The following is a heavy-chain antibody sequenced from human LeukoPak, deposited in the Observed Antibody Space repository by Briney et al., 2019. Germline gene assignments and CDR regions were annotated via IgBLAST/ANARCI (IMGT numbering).Heavy chain of an antibody. V-gene: IGHV1-2*02. CDR3: AREREDSGSYYDY. CDR2: INPNSGGT. Sequence: ASVXVSCKASGYTFTGYYIXWXXQAPGQGLXXXXXINPNSGGTNYAQKXQXRVTXXRDTSISTAYMELSRLRSDDTAVYYCAREREDSGSYYDYWGQGTLVTVSS. J-gene: IGHJ4*02. CDR1: GYTFTGYY. D-gene: IGHD1-26*01.